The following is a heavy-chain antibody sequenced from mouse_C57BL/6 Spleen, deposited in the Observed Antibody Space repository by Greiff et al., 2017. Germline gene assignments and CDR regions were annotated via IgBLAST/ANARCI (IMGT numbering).Heavy chain of an antibody. CDR1: GYTFTSYD. D-gene: IGHD2-1*01. CDR3: ARSIYYGNYGFAY. J-gene: IGHJ3*01. V-gene: IGHV1-85*01. CDR2: IYPRDGST. Sequence: VQLQQSGPALVKPGASVKLSCKASGYTFTSYDINWVKQRPGQGLEWIGWIYPRDGSTKYNEKFKGKATLTVDTSSSTAYMELHSLTSEDSAVYFCARSIYYGNYGFAYWGQGTLVTVSA.